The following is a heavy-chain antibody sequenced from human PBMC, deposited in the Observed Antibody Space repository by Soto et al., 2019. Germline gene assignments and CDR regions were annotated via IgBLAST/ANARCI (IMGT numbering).Heavy chain of an antibody. D-gene: IGHD1-26*01. Sequence: ESGGGVVHPGRALRLSCAASGFNFSSYGMHWVRQAPGKVLEWVAVIWYDGSNKYYADSVKGRFTVSRDNSKNKLYLQMKRLRVRDTDVYYWARDAGELGAFDIWGQGTMVTVSS. CDR1: GFNFSSYG. V-gene: IGHV3-33*01. CDR3: ARDAGELGAFDI. J-gene: IGHJ3*02. CDR2: IWYDGSNK.